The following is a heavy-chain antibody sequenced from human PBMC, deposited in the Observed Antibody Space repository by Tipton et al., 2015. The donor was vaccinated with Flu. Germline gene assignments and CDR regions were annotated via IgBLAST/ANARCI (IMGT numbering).Heavy chain of an antibody. J-gene: IGHJ3*02. CDR3: ARMGGNIAEPAYDAFDT. CDR2: IYPGGST. V-gene: IGHV4-61*02. CDR1: GGSIRSGNHY. D-gene: IGHD2/OR15-2a*01. Sequence: TLSLTCTVSGGSIRSGNHYWSWIRLPAGKALEWIARIYPGGSTNFNPSLRSRVTIAVDPSQDQLSLELTSVTAADTAVYYCARMGGNIAEPAYDAFDTWGQGTLVTVSS.